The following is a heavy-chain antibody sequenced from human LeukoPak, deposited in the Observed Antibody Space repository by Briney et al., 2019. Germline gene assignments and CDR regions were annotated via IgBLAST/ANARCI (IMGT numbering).Heavy chain of an antibody. CDR1: GFTLSSYA. J-gene: IGHJ3*02. CDR3: AKDQPVHIVVVPAASQGGFDI. Sequence: GGSLRLSCAASGFTLSSYAMSWVRQAPGKGLEWVSAISGSGGSTYYADWLKGRFTISRDNSENTLYLQMNSRGAEDTAVYCCAKDQPVHIVVVPAASQGGFDIWGEGTRVSVSS. CDR2: ISGSGGST. V-gene: IGHV3-23*01. D-gene: IGHD2-2*01.